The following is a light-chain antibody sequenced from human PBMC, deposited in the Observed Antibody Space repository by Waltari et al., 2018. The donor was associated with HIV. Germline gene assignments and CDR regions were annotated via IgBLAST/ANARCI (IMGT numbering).Light chain of an antibody. Sequence: NFILTQSHSVSESPGKTVTISCTRSSGGIGSTYIQWYQQRPGRTPDTVIYADSQRPSGVPNRFSGSVDSSSNSASLTISGLKTEDEADYFCQSYDGTTVVFGGGTRLTVL. J-gene: IGLJ2*01. CDR3: QSYDGTTVV. V-gene: IGLV6-57*01. CDR1: SGGIGSTY. CDR2: ADS.